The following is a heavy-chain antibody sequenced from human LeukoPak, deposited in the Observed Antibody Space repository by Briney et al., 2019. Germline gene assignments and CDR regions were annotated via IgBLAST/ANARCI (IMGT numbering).Heavy chain of an antibody. CDR2: IRYDGSNE. V-gene: IGHV3-30*02. CDR3: AKDAAANVDYPYYFDY. J-gene: IGHJ4*02. Sequence: PGGSLRLSCAASGFTFSSYGMHWVRQAPGKGLEWVSFIRYDGSNEYYADSGRGRFTISRDNSGTTLYLLMNSLRAEDTAVYYCAKDAAANVDYPYYFDYWGQGALVTVSS. D-gene: IGHD4-11*01. CDR1: GFTFSSYG.